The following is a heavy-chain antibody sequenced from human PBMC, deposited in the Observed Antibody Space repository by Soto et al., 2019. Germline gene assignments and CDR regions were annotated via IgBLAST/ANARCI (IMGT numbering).Heavy chain of an antibody. CDR2: IYYSGST. D-gene: IGHD3-16*02. CDR1: GGSISSYY. J-gene: IGHJ6*02. CDR3: ARGSDHYGMDV. V-gene: IGHV4-59*01. Sequence: SETLSLTGTVSGGSISSYYWSWIRQPPGKGLEWIGYIYYSGSTNYNPSLKSRVTISVDTSKNQFSLKLSSVTAADTAVYYCARGSDHYGMDVWGQGTTVTVS.